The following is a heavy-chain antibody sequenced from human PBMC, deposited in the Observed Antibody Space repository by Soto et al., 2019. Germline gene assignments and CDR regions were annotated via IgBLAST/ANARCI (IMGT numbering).Heavy chain of an antibody. D-gene: IGHD3-10*01. CDR3: TREGSAPYYYYGMDA. V-gene: IGHV1-18*01. CDR2: INTHNGNT. J-gene: IGHJ6*02. Sequence: GQGLEWLGWINTHNGNTNYAQNLQGRVIMTADTSTSTAYMELRSLRSDDTAIYYCTREGSAPYYYYGMDAWGQGTTVTVSS.